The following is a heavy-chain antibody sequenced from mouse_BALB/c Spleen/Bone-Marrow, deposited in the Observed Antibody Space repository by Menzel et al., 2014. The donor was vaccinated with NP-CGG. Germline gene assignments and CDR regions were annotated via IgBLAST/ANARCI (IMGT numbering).Heavy chain of an antibody. CDR1: GFTFTDYY. CDR2: IRNKAIGYTT. D-gene: IGHD1-1*01. CDR3: ARDRGGLLHDY. J-gene: IGHJ2*01. Sequence: VQLKESGGGLVQPGGSLRLSCATSGFTFTDYYMSWVRQPPGKALEWLGFIRNKAIGYTTEYSASVKGRFTISRDNSQSILYLQMNALRAEDSATYYCARDRGGLLHDYWGQGTTLTVSS. V-gene: IGHV7-3*02.